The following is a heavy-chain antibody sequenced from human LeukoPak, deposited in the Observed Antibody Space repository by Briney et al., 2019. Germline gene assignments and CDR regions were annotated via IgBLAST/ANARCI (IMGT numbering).Heavy chain of an antibody. Sequence: PSETLSLTCTVSGYSISSGYYWAWIRRPPGKGLEWIGIIYHSGSTYYNPSLKSRVTISVDTSKNQFSLKLSSVTAADTAVYYCASHSLLGSSGSGNSPGMMSFDYWGQGTLVTVSS. CDR3: ASHSLLGSSGSGNSPGMMSFDY. D-gene: IGHD6-19*01. V-gene: IGHV4-38-2*02. CDR1: GYSISSGYY. J-gene: IGHJ4*02. CDR2: IYHSGST.